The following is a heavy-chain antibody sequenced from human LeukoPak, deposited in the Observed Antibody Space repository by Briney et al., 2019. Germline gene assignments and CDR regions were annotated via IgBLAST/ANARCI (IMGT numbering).Heavy chain of an antibody. Sequence: PSGTLSLTCAVSGGSISSSNWWSWVRQPPGKGLEWIGEIYHSGSTNYNPSLKSRVTISVDKSKNQFSLKLSSVTAADTAVYYCARDPRYCSGGSCYSVWGKGTTVTVSS. CDR1: GGSISSSNW. CDR2: IYHSGST. CDR3: ARDPRYCSGGSCYSV. D-gene: IGHD2-15*01. J-gene: IGHJ6*04. V-gene: IGHV4-4*02.